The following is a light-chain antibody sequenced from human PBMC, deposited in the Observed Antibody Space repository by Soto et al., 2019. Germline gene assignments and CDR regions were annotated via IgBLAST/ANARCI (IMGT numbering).Light chain of an antibody. J-gene: IGKJ1*01. CDR2: AAS. Sequence: IQMTQSPSSLSASVGYRVTITCRASQGIRIDLGWYQQKPGKAPKLLIYAASTLQTGVPSRFNGSGSGTDFTLTTSSLQPEDFATYYCLQDYNFPWTFAQGTKLDI. CDR1: QGIRID. CDR3: LQDYNFPWT. V-gene: IGKV1-6*01.